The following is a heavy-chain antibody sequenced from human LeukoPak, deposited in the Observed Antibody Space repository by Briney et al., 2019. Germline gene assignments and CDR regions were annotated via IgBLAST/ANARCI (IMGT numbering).Heavy chain of an antibody. CDR3: ARAGATATFDY. V-gene: IGHV4-59*01. Sequence: PSETLSLTCTVSGGSISSYYWSWIRQPPGRGLEWIGYIYYTGSTNYNPSLKSRVTISVDTSKNQFSLNLSSVTAADTAVYYCARAGATATFDYWGQGTLVTVSS. CDR2: IYYTGST. J-gene: IGHJ4*02. CDR1: GGSISSYY. D-gene: IGHD1-26*01.